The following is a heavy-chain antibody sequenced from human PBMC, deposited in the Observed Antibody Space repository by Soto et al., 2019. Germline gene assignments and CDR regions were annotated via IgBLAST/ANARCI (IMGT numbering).Heavy chain of an antibody. CDR1: GFTFSSYA. Sequence: GSLRLSCAASGFTFSSYAMHWVRQAPGKGLEWVAVISYDGSNKYYADSVKGRFTISRDNSKNTLYLQMNSLRAEDTAVYYCATEPDFWSGYEFDYWGQGTLVTAPQ. J-gene: IGHJ4*02. CDR3: ATEPDFWSGYEFDY. V-gene: IGHV3-30-3*01. CDR2: ISYDGSNK. D-gene: IGHD3-3*01.